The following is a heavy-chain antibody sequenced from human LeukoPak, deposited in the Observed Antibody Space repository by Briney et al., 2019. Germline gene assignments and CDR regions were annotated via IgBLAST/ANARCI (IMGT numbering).Heavy chain of an antibody. D-gene: IGHD3-16*02. CDR2: IYYSGST. V-gene: IGHV4-59*01. CDR3: ARGDYVWGSYRYSNAFDI. CDR1: GGSISSYY. Sequence: SETVSLTCTVSGGSISSYYWSWIRQPPGKGLEWIGYIYYSGSTNYNPSLKSRVTISVDTSKNQFSLKLSSVTAADTAVYYCARGDYVWGSYRYSNAFDIWGQGTMATVSS. J-gene: IGHJ3*02.